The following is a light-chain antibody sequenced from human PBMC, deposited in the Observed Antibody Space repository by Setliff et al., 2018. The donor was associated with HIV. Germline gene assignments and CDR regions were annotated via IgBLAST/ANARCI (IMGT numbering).Light chain of an antibody. J-gene: IGLJ1*01. CDR2: DVS. CDR3: SSYTGRSTFV. V-gene: IGLV2-14*01. CDR1: SSDVGNYNY. Sequence: QSVLTQPASVSGSPGQSITISCTGISSDVGNYNYVSWYQEHPGKAPKLMIYDVSKRPSGVSNRFSGSKSGNTDSLTISGLQAEDEADYHCSSYTGRSTFVFGTGTKGTVL.